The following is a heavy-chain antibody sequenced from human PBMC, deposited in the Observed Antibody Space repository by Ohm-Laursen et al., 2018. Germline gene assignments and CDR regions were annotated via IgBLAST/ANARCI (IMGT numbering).Heavy chain of an antibody. V-gene: IGHV3-33*06. Sequence: SLRLSCAASGFTFSSYGMHWVRQAPGKGLEWVAVIWYDGSNKYYADSVKGRFTISRDNSKNTLYLQMNSLRAEDTAVYYCAKPGDYLYWFFDLWGRGTQVTVSS. CDR2: IWYDGSNK. CDR3: AKPGDYLYWFFDL. J-gene: IGHJ2*01. D-gene: IGHD4-17*01. CDR1: GFTFSSYG.